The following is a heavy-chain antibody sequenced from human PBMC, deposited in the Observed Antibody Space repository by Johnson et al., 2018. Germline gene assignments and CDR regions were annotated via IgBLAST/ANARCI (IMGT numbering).Heavy chain of an antibody. J-gene: IGHJ3*02. Sequence: VQLVQSGGGLVKXGGSLRLSCVASGFTFSNAWMNWVRQAPGKGLEWVGRIKSKSHGGTSEFAAPVHGRFSFSRDDSKNTLSLQMKSLKTEDTAVYYCTTERGTHPRYFDWLHAFDIWGQGTMVAVSS. CDR1: GFTFSNAW. CDR2: IKSKSHGGTS. V-gene: IGHV3-15*01. CDR3: TTERGTHPRYFDWLHAFDI. D-gene: IGHD3-9*01.